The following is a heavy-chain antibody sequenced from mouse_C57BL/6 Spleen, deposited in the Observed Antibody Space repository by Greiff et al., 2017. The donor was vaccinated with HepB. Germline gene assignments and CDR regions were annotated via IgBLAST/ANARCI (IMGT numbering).Heavy chain of an antibody. Sequence: EVQVVESGGGLVKPGGSLKLSCAASGFTFSSYAMSWVRQTPEKRLEWVATISDGGSYTYYPDNVKGRFTISRDNAKNNLYLQMSHLKSEDTAMYYCAREGGYDGYYAMDYWGQETSVTVSS. CDR3: AREGGYDGYYAMDY. CDR2: ISDGGSYT. J-gene: IGHJ4*01. D-gene: IGHD2-2*01. V-gene: IGHV5-4*01. CDR1: GFTFSSYA.